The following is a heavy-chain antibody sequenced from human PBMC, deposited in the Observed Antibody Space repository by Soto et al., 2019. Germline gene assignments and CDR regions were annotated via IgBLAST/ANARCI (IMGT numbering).Heavy chain of an antibody. CDR2: IYYSGST. Sequence: SETLSLTCTVSGGSVSSGSYYWSWIRQPPGKGLEWIGYIYYSGSTNYNPSLKSRVTISVDTSKNQFSLKLSSVTAADTAVYYCARSIGYCSGGSCYSDYFDYWGQGTLVTVSS. CDR3: ARSIGYCSGGSCYSDYFDY. D-gene: IGHD2-15*01. CDR1: GGSVSSGSYY. V-gene: IGHV4-61*01. J-gene: IGHJ4*02.